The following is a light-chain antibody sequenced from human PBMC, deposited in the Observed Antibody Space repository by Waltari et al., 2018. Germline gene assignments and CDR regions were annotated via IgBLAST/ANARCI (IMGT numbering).Light chain of an antibody. CDR3: CSYAGSFTWV. J-gene: IGLJ1*01. Sequence: QSALTQPRSVSGSPGQSVTISCTGTNSDVGGYKYVSWYQQHPDKAPRLIIYDVYTRPSGVPHRFSGSKSANTASLTISGLQSEDEADYYCCSYAGSFTWVFGTGTKVTVL. V-gene: IGLV2-11*01. CDR2: DVY. CDR1: NSDVGGYKY.